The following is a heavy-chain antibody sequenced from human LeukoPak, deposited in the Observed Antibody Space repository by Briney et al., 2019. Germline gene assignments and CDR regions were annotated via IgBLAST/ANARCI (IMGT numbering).Heavy chain of an antibody. CDR3: ARVGAAVTTSSFYYGMDV. CDR1: GFTFSNYG. CDR2: IAFDGSNE. J-gene: IGHJ6*02. Sequence: PGGSLRLSCAASGFTFSNYGMHWVRQGPGKGLEWVAVIAFDGSNEYYADSVKGRFTISRDNSKNTLYLQMNSLRAENTAVYYCARVGAAVTTSSFYYGMDVWGQGTTVTVSS. V-gene: IGHV3-33*05. D-gene: IGHD4-17*01.